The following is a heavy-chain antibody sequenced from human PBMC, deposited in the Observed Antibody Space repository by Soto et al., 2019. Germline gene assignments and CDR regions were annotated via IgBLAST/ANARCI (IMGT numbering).Heavy chain of an antibody. D-gene: IGHD2-15*01. V-gene: IGHV2-5*02. CDR2: IYWDDDK. Sequence: QITLKESGPTLVKPTQTLTLTCTFSGFSLSTSGVGVAWIRQPPGKGLEWLALIYWDDDKRYRPSLETRLTNTKDTSKNQVVLTMTNVDSVDTATYYCAYLPCSGGSCYWFSYSGMDVWGQGTTVIVSS. CDR1: GFSLSTSGVG. J-gene: IGHJ6*02. CDR3: AYLPCSGGSCYWFSYSGMDV.